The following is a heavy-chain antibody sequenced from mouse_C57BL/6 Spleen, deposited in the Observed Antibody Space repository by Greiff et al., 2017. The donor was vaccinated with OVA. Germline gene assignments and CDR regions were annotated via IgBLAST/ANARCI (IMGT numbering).Heavy chain of an antibody. D-gene: IGHD1-1*01. CDR1: GYTFTSYW. Sequence: QVQLQQPGAKLVMPGASVKLSCKASGYTFTSYWMHWVKQRPGQGLEWIGEIDPSDSYTNYNQKFKGKSTLTVDKSSSTAYMQLSSLTSEDSAVYYCARSNYYYGSRYWYFDVWGTGTTVTVSS. J-gene: IGHJ1*03. CDR3: ARSNYYYGSRYWYFDV. CDR2: IDPSDSYT. V-gene: IGHV1-69*01.